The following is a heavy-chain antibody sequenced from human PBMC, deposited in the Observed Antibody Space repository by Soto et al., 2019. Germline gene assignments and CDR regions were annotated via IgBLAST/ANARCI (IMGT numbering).Heavy chain of an antibody. V-gene: IGHV3-23*01. J-gene: IGHJ3*02. Sequence: PGGSLRLSCAASGVTFSSYAMSWVRQAPGKGLEWVSAISGSGGSTYYADSVKGRFTTSRDNSKNTLYLQMNSLRAEDTAVYYCAKGQYYDSSGYYNDAFDIWGQGTMVTVSS. D-gene: IGHD3-22*01. CDR3: AKGQYYDSSGYYNDAFDI. CDR1: GVTFSSYA. CDR2: ISGSGGST.